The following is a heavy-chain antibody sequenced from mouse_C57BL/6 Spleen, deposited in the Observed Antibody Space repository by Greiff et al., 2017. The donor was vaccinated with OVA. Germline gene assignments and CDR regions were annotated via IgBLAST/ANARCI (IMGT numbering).Heavy chain of an antibody. CDR3: ARHGYYSNAWLAY. D-gene: IGHD2-5*01. V-gene: IGHV1-62-2*01. CDR1: GYTFTEYY. CDR2: FYPGSGRS. J-gene: IGHJ3*01. Sequence: QVQLQQSGAELVKPGASVKLSCKASGYTFTEYYIHWVKQRTGQGLEWIGWFYPGSGRSKYNEKFKDKATLTAEKSSSTVSMELSIFASEDSAVYFCARHGYYSNAWLAYWGQGTRVTVSA.